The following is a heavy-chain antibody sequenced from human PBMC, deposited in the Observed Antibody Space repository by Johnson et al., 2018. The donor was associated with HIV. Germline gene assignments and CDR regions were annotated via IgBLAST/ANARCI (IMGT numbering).Heavy chain of an antibody. CDR1: GFTFSTYS. J-gene: IGHJ3*02. Sequence: QVQLVESGGGLVQPGRSLRLSCAASGFTFSTYSMHWVRQAPGMRLEWVAVISYDGNNKYYADSVKGRLTISRDNSKNTLYLQMNSLRAEDTAVYYCAKDLFTEREDDVFDIWGQGTMVTVSS. CDR3: AKDLFTEREDDVFDI. D-gene: IGHD1-26*01. V-gene: IGHV3-30*18. CDR2: ISYDGNNK.